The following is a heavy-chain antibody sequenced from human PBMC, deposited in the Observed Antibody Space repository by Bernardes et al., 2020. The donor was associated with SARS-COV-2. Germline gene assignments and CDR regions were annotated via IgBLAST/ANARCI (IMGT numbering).Heavy chain of an antibody. Sequence: SKTLSVTCTVSAGSISGYFWIWIRQPAGKGLEWIGRISTTGNNNYNPSLKSRVTMSLDTSKDQFSMRLNSVTAADTAVYYCARASVGSSTRLDYWGQGTLVTVSP. CDR3: ARASVGSSTRLDY. D-gene: IGHD2-2*01. CDR1: AGSISGYF. CDR2: ISTTGNN. V-gene: IGHV4-4*07. J-gene: IGHJ4*02.